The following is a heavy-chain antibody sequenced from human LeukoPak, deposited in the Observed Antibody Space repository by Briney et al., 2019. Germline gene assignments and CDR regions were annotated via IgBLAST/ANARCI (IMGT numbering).Heavy chain of an antibody. CDR2: FYYSGST. V-gene: IGHV4-59*01. D-gene: IGHD5-18*01. CDR3: ARGPGGYSYGYYFDY. J-gene: IGHJ4*02. CDR1: GGSISSYY. Sequence: SETLSLTCAVSGGSISSYYWSWIRQPPGKGLEWIGFFYYSGSTNYNPSLKSRVTISVDASKNHFSLKLSSVTAADTAVYYCARGPGGYSYGYYFDYWGQGTLVTVSS.